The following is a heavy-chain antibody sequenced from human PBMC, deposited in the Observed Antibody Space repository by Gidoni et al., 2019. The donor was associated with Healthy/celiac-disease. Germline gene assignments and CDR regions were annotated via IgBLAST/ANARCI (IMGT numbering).Heavy chain of an antibody. CDR2: INHSGST. CDR1: GGSFSGYY. Sequence: QVQLQQWGAGLLKPSETLSLTCAVYGGSFSGYYWSWIRQPPGKGLEWIGEINHSGSTNYNPSLKSRVTISVDTSKNQFSLKLSSVTAADTAVYYCARGRLLLLGVVIKRLGAFDIWGQGTMVTVSS. J-gene: IGHJ3*02. V-gene: IGHV4-34*01. CDR3: ARGRLLLLGVVIKRLGAFDI. D-gene: IGHD3-3*01.